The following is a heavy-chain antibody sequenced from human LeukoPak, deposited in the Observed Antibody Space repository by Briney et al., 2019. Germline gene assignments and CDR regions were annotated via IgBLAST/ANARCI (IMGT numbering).Heavy chain of an antibody. D-gene: IGHD6-13*01. CDR1: GGSISSSSYY. CDR3: ASGRIAAAANDALDI. V-gene: IGHV4-39*07. J-gene: IGHJ3*02. CDR2: IYYSGST. Sequence: SETLSLTCTVSGGSISSSSYYWGWIRQPPGKGLEWIGSIYYSGSTYYNPSLKSRVTISVDTSKNQFSLKLSSVTAADTAVYYCASGRIAAAANDALDIWGQGTMVTVSS.